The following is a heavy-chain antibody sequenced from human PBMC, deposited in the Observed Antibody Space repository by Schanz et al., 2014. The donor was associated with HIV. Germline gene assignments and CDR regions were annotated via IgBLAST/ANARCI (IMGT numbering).Heavy chain of an antibody. CDR1: RFTFSNYG. J-gene: IGHJ3*02. CDR2: ISYDGSNK. D-gene: IGHD4-17*01. CDR3: AKAEDYGDYVVAFDI. Sequence: QVQLVESGGGVVQPGRSLRLSCAASRFTFSNYGMHWVRQAPGKGLEWVAVISYDGSNKYYADSVKGRFTISRDNSKSTLYLKMNSLRAEDTAVYYCAKAEDYGDYVVAFDIWGQGTMVTVSS. V-gene: IGHV3-30*18.